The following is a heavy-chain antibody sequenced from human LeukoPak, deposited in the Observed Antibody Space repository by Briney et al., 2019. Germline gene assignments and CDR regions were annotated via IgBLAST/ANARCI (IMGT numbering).Heavy chain of an antibody. J-gene: IGHJ4*02. D-gene: IGHD3-22*01. CDR1: GGSFSGYY. CDR3: ARGGPDYYDSSGPLN. CDR2: INHSGST. Sequence: PSETLSLTCAVYGGSFSGYYWSWIRQPPGKGLEWIGEINHSGSTNYNPSLKSRVTISVDTSKNQFSLKLSSVTAADTGVYYCARGGPDYYDSSGPLNWGQGTLVTVSS. V-gene: IGHV4-34*01.